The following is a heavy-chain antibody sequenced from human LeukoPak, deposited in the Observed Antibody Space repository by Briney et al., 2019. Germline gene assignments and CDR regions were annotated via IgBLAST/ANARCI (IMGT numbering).Heavy chain of an antibody. Sequence: PSQTLSLTCTVSGGSISSGDYYWSWIRQPPGKGLEWIGYIYYSGSTYYNPSLKSRVTISVDTSKNQFSLKLSSVTAADTAVYYCARDLTISGVDTTGAFDIWGQGTMVTVSS. V-gene: IGHV4-30-4*08. CDR1: GGSISSGDYY. CDR3: ARDLTISGVDTTGAFDI. J-gene: IGHJ3*02. CDR2: IYYSGST. D-gene: IGHD3-3*01.